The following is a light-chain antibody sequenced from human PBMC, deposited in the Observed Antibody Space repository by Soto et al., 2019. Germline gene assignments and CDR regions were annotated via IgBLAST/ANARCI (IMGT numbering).Light chain of an antibody. CDR3: GTWDSSLRVVV. J-gene: IGLJ2*01. CDR2: DND. Sequence: QSVLTQPPSVSAAPGQKVTISCSGSSSNIESNYVSWYLQLPKTAPQLLIYDNDQRPSGIPDRFSGSKSGSSATLGITGLQTGDEADYYCGTWDSSLRVVVFGGGTRLTVL. CDR1: SSNIESNY. V-gene: IGLV1-51*01.